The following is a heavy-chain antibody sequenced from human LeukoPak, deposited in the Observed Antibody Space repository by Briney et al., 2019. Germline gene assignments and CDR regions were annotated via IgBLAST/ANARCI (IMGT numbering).Heavy chain of an antibody. D-gene: IGHD4-17*01. CDR3: GRDRPYGDSQPVDY. J-gene: IGHJ4*02. V-gene: IGHV1-18*01. CDR2: ISVYNGNT. Sequence: ASVKVSCKASGYTFTSYGISWVRQAPGQGLEWMGWISVYNGNTNYAQKLQGRVTMTTDTSTYTAYMELRSLRSDDTAVYYCGRDRPYGDSQPVDYWGQGTLVTVSS. CDR1: GYTFTSYG.